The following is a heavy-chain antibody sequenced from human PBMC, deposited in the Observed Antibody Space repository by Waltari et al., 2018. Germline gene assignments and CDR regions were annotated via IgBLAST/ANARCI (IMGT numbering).Heavy chain of an antibody. CDR2: IKQDGSEK. V-gene: IGHV3-7*03. J-gene: IGHJ3*01. Sequence: WVRQAPGKGLEWVAHIKQDGSEKDYVDSVKGRFTISRDNTKNSLYLQMNSLRAEDTAVYYCARAIFMGAWGQGTMVTVSS. D-gene: IGHD3-3*01. CDR3: ARAIFMGA.